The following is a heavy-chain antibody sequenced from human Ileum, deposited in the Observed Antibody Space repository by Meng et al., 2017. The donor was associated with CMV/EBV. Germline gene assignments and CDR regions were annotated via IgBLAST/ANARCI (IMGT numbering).Heavy chain of an antibody. Sequence: ITLKESCSSAGKPTKTLTLTCTFSGFSLTTNVESVGWIRQPPGKALEWLALIHGGGGKQYSPSLQSRLTATRDTSKNQVVLTMSNMDPVDTATYYCVHRYSSSSGQVSWGQGTLVTVSS. CDR2: IHGGGGK. CDR3: VHRYSSSSGQVS. CDR1: GFSLTTNVES. D-gene: IGHD6-6*01. J-gene: IGHJ5*02. V-gene: IGHV2-5*02.